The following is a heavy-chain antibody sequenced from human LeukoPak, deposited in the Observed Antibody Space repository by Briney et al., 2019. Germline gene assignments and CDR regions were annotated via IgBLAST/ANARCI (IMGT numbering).Heavy chain of an antibody. V-gene: IGHV3-23*01. J-gene: IGHJ3*02. CDR1: EFTFSSYA. D-gene: IGHD2-15*01. CDR2: ISGSGGNT. CDR3: AREGYCSGGSCHTRAFDI. Sequence: PGGSLRLSCAASEFTFSSYAMSWVRQAPGKGLEWVSAISGSGGNTYYADSVKGRFTISRDNSKNTLYLQMNSLRAEDTAVYYCAREGYCSGGSCHTRAFDIWGQGTMVTVSS.